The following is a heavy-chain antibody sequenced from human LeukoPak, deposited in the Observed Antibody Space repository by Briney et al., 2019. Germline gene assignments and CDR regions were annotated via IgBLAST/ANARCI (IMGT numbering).Heavy chain of an antibody. J-gene: IGHJ4*02. CDR1: GFTFRSFG. CDR2: IRFDGSNQ. D-gene: IGHD5-18*01. Sequence: GGSLRLSCAASGFTFRSFGMHFVRQAPGKGLEWVAFIRFDGSNQYYTDSVKGRFTISRDNSNNTLFLQMNNLRRDDTAVYLCAKGYGESHFDSWGQGTLVTVSS. CDR3: AKGYGESHFDS. V-gene: IGHV3-30*02.